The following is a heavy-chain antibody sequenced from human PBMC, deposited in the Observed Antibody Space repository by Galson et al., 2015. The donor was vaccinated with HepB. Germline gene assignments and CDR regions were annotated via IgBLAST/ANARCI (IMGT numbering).Heavy chain of an antibody. CDR3: ARGNGYFDY. Sequence: SVKVSCKASGYTFTNYVMNWVRQAPGQGLEWMGWINTNTGNPTYAQGFTGRFVFSLDTSVRSAYLQISRLKTEDTAVYSCARGNGYFDYWGQGTLVTVSS. D-gene: IGHD2-8*01. CDR2: INTNTGNP. V-gene: IGHV7-4-1*02. CDR1: GYTFTNYV. J-gene: IGHJ4*02.